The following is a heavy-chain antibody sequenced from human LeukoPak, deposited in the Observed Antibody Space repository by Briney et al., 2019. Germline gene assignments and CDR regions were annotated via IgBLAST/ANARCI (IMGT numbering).Heavy chain of an antibody. CDR1: GFTFSSYW. CDR2: INSDGSST. CDR3: AREVACSGGSCYSRFFDY. V-gene: IGHV3-74*01. D-gene: IGHD2-15*01. J-gene: IGHJ4*02. Sequence: PGGSLRLSCAASGFTFSSYWMHWVRQAPGKGLVCVSRINSDGSSTNYADSVKGRFTISRDNAKNTLYLQMNSLRAEDTAVYYCAREVACSGGSCYSRFFDYWGQGTLVTVSS.